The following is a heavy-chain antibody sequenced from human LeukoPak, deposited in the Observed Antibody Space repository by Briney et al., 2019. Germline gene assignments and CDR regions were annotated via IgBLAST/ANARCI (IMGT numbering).Heavy chain of an antibody. CDR2: INPNSGDT. V-gene: IGHV1-2*02. Sequence: ASVKVSCKASGYTFTGYYMHWVRQAPGQGLEWMGWINPNSGDTNYAQKFQGRVTMTRDTSISTAYMELSRLTSDDTAVYYCARNFGDFWSGNDYNWFDPWGQGTLVTVSS. J-gene: IGHJ5*02. D-gene: IGHD3-3*01. CDR3: ARNFGDFWSGNDYNWFDP. CDR1: GYTFTGYY.